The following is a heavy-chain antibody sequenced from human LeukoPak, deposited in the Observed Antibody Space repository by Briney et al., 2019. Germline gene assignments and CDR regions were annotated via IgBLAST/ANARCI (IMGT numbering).Heavy chain of an antibody. J-gene: IGHJ6*03. CDR1: GFIFSSYA. CDR3: AKTYYYDSSGYSGVTYYYMDV. CDR2: ISGSGGST. Sequence: GGSLRLSCAASGFIFSSYAMSWVRQAPGKGLEWVSAISGSGGSTYYADSVKGRFTISRDNSKNTLYLQMNSLRAEDTAVYYCAKTYYYDSSGYSGVTYYYMDVWGKGTTVTVSS. V-gene: IGHV3-23*01. D-gene: IGHD3-22*01.